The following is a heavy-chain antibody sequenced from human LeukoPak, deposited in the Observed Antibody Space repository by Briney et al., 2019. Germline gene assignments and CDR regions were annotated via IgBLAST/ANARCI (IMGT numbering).Heavy chain of an antibody. V-gene: IGHV3-7*01. CDR1: GFTFSSYW. D-gene: IGHD6-6*01. J-gene: IGHJ1*01. Sequence: PGGSLTLSCAASGFTFSSYWMSWVRQAPGKGLEWVANIKQDGSEKYYVDSVKGRFTISRDNAKNSLYLEMNSLRAEDTAVYYCARVPMIAARPRYFQHWGQGPLVTVSS. CDR3: ARVPMIAARPRYFQH. CDR2: IKQDGSEK.